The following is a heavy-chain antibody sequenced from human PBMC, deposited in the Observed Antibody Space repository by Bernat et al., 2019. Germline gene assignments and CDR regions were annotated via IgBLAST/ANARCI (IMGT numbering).Heavy chain of an antibody. CDR1: DDSISSSNYY. V-gene: IGHV4-39*01. CDR3: ARSKTVASAPLYFDF. Sequence: QLQLQESGPGLVKPSETLSLTCTVSDDSISSSNYYWGWNRQPPGKGLDWIASINYSGTSFYNPSLRSRVTISVATSKNQFSLRLNSVTAADTAVYYCARSKTVASAPLYFDFWGQGTLVTVSS. D-gene: IGHD6-19*01. CDR2: INYSGTS. J-gene: IGHJ4*02.